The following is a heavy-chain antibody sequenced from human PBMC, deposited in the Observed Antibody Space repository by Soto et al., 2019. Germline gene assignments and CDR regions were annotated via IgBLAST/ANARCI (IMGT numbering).Heavy chain of an antibody. CDR2: ISAYNGNT. J-gene: IGHJ4*02. V-gene: IGHV1-18*01. Sequence: GASVKVSCKSSGYPFTSYGISWVRQAPGQGLEWMGWISAYNGNTNYAQKLQGRVTMTTDTSTSTAYMELRSLRSDDTAVYYCARSYHNTAMAEVDYWGQGTLVTVSS. D-gene: IGHD5-18*01. CDR3: ARSYHNTAMAEVDY. CDR1: GYPFTSYG.